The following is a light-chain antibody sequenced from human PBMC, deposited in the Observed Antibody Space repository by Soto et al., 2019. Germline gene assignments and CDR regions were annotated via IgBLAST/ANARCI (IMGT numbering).Light chain of an antibody. CDR2: DAS. V-gene: IGKV1-5*01. CDR3: QQYNSYSQGT. Sequence: DIQMTQSPSTLSASVGDRGTITCRASQSISSWLAWYQQKPGKAPKLLIYDASSLESGVPSRFSGSGSGTEFTLTISSLQPDDFATYYCQQYNSYSQGTFGQGTKVDIK. J-gene: IGKJ1*01. CDR1: QSISSW.